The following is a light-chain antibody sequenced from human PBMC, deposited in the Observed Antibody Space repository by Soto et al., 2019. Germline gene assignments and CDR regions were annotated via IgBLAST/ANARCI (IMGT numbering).Light chain of an antibody. CDR2: DTS. V-gene: IGLV7-46*01. J-gene: IGLJ2*01. CDR3: FLYSRGARE. Sequence: QTVVTQEPSLTVSPGGTVILTCASSTGAVTSGHYPYWFQQKPGQAPRTLIYDTSNKHSWTPVRFSGSRLGGKAALTLSGAQPEDDAEYYCFLYSRGAREFGGGTKLTVL. CDR1: TGAVTSGHY.